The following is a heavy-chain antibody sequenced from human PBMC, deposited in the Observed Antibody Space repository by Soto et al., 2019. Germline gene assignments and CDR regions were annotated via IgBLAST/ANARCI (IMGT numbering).Heavy chain of an antibody. D-gene: IGHD2-2*01. Sequence: PGGSLRLSCAASGFTFSSYGMHWVRQAPGKGLEWVAVISYDGSNKYYADSVKGRFTISRDNSKNTLYLQMNSLRAEDTAVYYCAKDSSVVVPAAKDYYYYGMDVWGQGTTVTVSS. CDR3: AKDSSVVVPAAKDYYYYGMDV. CDR1: GFTFSSYG. V-gene: IGHV3-30*18. J-gene: IGHJ6*02. CDR2: ISYDGSNK.